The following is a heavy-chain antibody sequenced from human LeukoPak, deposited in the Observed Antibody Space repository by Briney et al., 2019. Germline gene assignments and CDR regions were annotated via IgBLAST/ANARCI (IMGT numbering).Heavy chain of an antibody. CDR3: AKIRVVFNWNYAYYFDS. Sequence: PGGSLRLSCAASGFTFSTYWMTWVRQAPGKGLEWVAVISYDGSDKYYADSVKGRFTISRDNSKNTLYLQMNSLRTEDTALYYCAKIRVVFNWNYAYYFDSWGQGTLVTVSS. V-gene: IGHV3-30*18. D-gene: IGHD1-7*01. CDR1: GFTFSTYW. J-gene: IGHJ4*02. CDR2: ISYDGSDK.